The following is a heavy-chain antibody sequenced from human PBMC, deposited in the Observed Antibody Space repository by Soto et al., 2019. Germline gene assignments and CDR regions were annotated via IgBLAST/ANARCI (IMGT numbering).Heavy chain of an antibody. Sequence: LRLSCAASGFTFSDYYMSWIRQAPGKGLEWVSYISSSSSYTNYADSVKGRFTISRDNAKNSLYLQMNSLRAEDTAVYYCAFIAVAGLDYWGQGTLVTVSS. CDR2: ISSSSSYT. V-gene: IGHV3-11*06. CDR3: AFIAVAGLDY. D-gene: IGHD6-19*01. CDR1: GFTFSDYY. J-gene: IGHJ4*02.